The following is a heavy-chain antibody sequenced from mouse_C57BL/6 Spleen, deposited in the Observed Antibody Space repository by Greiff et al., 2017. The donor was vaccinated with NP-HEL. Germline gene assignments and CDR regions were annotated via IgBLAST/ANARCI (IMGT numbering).Heavy chain of an antibody. D-gene: IGHD1-1*01. J-gene: IGHJ4*01. V-gene: IGHV1-18*01. CDR3: ARRSSTRMGY. Sequence: VQLKESGPELVKPGASVKIPCKASGYTFTDYNMDWVKQSHGKSLEWIGDINPNNGGTIYNQKFKGKATLTVDKSSSTAYMELRSLTSEDTAVYYCARRSSTRMGYWGQGTSVTVSS. CDR1: GYTFTDYN. CDR2: INPNNGGT.